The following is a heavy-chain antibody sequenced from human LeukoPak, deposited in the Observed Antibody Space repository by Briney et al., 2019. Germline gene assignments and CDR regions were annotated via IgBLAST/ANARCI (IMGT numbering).Heavy chain of an antibody. CDR2: ISAYNGDT. D-gene: IGHD6-25*01. CDR1: GYTFTNYG. Sequence: ASVKVSCRASGYTFTNYGVIWVRQAPGQGLEWMGWISAYNGDTNCAQKLQGRVTMTTDTSTSTAYMELRSLRSDDTAVYFCARVAERRLAYYFDYWGQGTLVTVSS. CDR3: ARVAERRLAYYFDY. J-gene: IGHJ4*02. V-gene: IGHV1-18*01.